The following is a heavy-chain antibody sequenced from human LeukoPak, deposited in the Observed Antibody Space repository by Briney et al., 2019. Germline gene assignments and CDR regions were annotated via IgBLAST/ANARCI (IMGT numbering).Heavy chain of an antibody. Sequence: SETLSLTCTVSGYSISSGYYWGWIRQSPGKGLEWIGTIWHSGITYYNPSLKSRVTVSVDTSKNQFSLNLSSVTAADTAVYYCARLGLNLGNPDHWGQGTLVTVSS. CDR2: IWHSGIT. V-gene: IGHV4-38-2*02. CDR3: ARLGLNLGNPDH. CDR1: GYSISSGYY. D-gene: IGHD1-14*01. J-gene: IGHJ4*02.